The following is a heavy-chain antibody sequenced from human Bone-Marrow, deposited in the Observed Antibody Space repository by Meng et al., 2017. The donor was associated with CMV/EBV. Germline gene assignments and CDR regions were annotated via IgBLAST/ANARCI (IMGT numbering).Heavy chain of an antibody. J-gene: IGHJ4*02. CDR1: GFTFETYW. D-gene: IGHD3-10*01. CDR3: AKVEWFGELPLDY. Sequence: GGSLRLSCGASGFTFETYWMHWVRQAPGKGLVWVSAISGSGGSTYYADSVKGRFTISRDNSKNTLYLQMNSLRAEDTAVYYCAKVEWFGELPLDYWGQGTLVTVSS. V-gene: IGHV3-23*01. CDR2: ISGSGGST.